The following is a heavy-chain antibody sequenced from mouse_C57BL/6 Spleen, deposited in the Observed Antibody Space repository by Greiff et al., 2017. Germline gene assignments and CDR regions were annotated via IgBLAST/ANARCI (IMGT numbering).Heavy chain of an antibody. CDR3: AKLGGFAY. Sequence: EVMLVESGGDLVKPGGSLKLSCAASGFTFSSYGMSWVRQTPDKRLEWVATISSGGSYTYYPDSVKGRFTISRDNAKNTLYLQMSSLKSEGTAMYYCAKLGGFAYWGQGTLVTVSA. CDR2: ISSGGSYT. J-gene: IGHJ3*01. V-gene: IGHV5-6*02. CDR1: GFTFSSYG.